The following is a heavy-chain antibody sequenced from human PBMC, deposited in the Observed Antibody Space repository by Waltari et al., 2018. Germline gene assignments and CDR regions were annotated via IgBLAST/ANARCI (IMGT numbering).Heavy chain of an antibody. CDR1: GYTFTGYY. CDR2: INPNSGGT. D-gene: IGHD6-13*01. CDR3: ATDRSSSWELDY. V-gene: IGHV1-2*02. Sequence: QVQLVQSGAEVKKPGASVKVSCKASGYTFTGYYMHWVRQAPGQGLEWMGWINPNSGGTNYAQKFQGRVTMTEDTSTDTAYMELSSLRSEDTAVYYCATDRSSSWELDYWGQGTLVTVSS. J-gene: IGHJ4*02.